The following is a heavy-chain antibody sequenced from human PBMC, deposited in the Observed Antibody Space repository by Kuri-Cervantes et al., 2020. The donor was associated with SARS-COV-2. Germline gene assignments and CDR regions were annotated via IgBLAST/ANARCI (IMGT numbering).Heavy chain of an antibody. CDR1: GYTFTSYA. CDR3: ARDHYWFGRLKPYYFDY. Sequence: ASVKVSCKASGYTFTSYAMHWVRQAPGRRLEWMGWINAGNGNTKYSQKFQGRVTITRDTSASTAYMELSSLRSEDTAVYYCARDHYWFGRLKPYYFDYWGQGTLVTVSS. V-gene: IGHV1-3*01. CDR2: INAGNGNT. D-gene: IGHD3-10*01. J-gene: IGHJ4*02.